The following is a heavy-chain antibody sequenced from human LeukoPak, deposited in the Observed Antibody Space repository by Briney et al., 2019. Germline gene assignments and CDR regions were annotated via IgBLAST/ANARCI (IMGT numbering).Heavy chain of an antibody. Sequence: GGSLRLSCAASGFTFSSYWMSWVSQAPGKGLEWVANIKQDGSEKYYVDSVKGRFTISRDNAKNSLYLQMNSLRAEDTAVYYCARDVYDFWSGYYSDYWGQGTLVTVSS. V-gene: IGHV3-7*01. D-gene: IGHD3-3*01. J-gene: IGHJ4*02. CDR3: ARDVYDFWSGYYSDY. CDR1: GFTFSSYW. CDR2: IKQDGSEK.